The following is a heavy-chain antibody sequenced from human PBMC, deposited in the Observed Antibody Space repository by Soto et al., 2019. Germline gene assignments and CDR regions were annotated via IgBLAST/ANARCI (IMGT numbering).Heavy chain of an antibody. Sequence: PWGSLRLAGAAPGFSLSSYSMDWVREAPGKGLEWVSYISSSSSTIYYADSVKGRFTISRDNAKNSLYLQMNSLRDEDTAVYYCARVQNDGSSWYGDGYWGQGTLVPVSS. CDR1: GFSLSSYS. D-gene: IGHD6-13*01. CDR3: ARVQNDGSSWYGDGY. V-gene: IGHV3-48*02. CDR2: ISSSSSTI. J-gene: IGHJ4*02.